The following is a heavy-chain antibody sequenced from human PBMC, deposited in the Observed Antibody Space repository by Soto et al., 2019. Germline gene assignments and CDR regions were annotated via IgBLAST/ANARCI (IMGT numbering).Heavy chain of an antibody. CDR2: INYRGTT. CDR3: ARDAPMEAPY. D-gene: IGHD1-1*01. Sequence: QVQLQESGPGLVRPSQTLSLTCTVSGGSITNGDYYWNWIRQHPGKGLEWIGYINYRGTTFYNPSLKSRVFVSVETSKNHFSLNLSSLTASHTAGYCFARDAPMEAPYRGPGTLVTVYS. V-gene: IGHV4-31*03. J-gene: IGHJ4*02. CDR1: GGSITNGDYY.